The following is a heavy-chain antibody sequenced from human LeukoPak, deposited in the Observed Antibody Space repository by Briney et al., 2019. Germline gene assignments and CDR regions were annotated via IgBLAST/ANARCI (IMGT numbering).Heavy chain of an antibody. V-gene: IGHV3-7*01. CDR2: IKQDGSET. J-gene: IGHJ4*02. CDR1: GFTFSNYW. D-gene: IGHD3-3*01. CDR3: ARDFWGAYRVDYFDY. Sequence: PGSPLRLSCAASGFTFSNYWMSWVRRAPGKGLEWVANIKQDGSETYYVDSVRGRFTISRDNAKNSLYLQMNSLRAEDTAVYYCARDFWGAYRVDYFDYWGQGTLVTVSS.